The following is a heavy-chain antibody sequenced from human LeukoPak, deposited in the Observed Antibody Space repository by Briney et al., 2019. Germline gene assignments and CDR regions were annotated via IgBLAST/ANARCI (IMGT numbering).Heavy chain of an antibody. V-gene: IGHV4-31*03. CDR1: GGSISSGGYY. CDR3: ARVGYDSSGYYGGGVAFDI. D-gene: IGHD3-22*01. J-gene: IGHJ3*02. Sequence: PSQTLSLTCTVSGGSISSGGYYWSWIRQHPGKGLEWIGYIYYSGSTYYNPSLKSRVTISVDTSKNQFSLKLSSVTAADTAVYYCARVGYDSSGYYGGGVAFDIWGQGTMVTVSS. CDR2: IYYSGST.